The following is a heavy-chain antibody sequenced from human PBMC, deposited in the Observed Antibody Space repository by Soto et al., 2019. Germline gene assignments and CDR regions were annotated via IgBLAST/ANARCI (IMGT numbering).Heavy chain of an antibody. D-gene: IGHD3-22*01. CDR2: ISGSGGST. J-gene: IGHJ4*02. V-gene: IGHV3-23*01. Sequence: HPGGSLRLSCAASGFTFSSYAMSWVRQAPGKGLEWVSAISGSGGSTYYADSVKGRFTISRDNSKNTLYLQMNSLRAEDTAVYYCAKGITMIVVVIDYWGQGTLVTVSS. CDR3: AKGITMIVVVIDY. CDR1: GFTFSSYA.